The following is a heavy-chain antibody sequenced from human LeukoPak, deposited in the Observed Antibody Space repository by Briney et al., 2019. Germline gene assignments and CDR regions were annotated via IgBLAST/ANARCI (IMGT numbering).Heavy chain of an antibody. CDR2: IRSKAYGGTT. CDR1: GFTFGDYA. D-gene: IGHD2-2*01. V-gene: IGHV3-49*03. J-gene: IGHJ5*02. CDR3: ARATHQLKVGWFDP. Sequence: GGSLRLSCTASGFTFGDYAMSWFRQAPGKGLEWVGFIRSKAYGGTTEYAASVKGRFTISRDDSKSIAYLQMNSLRAEDTAVYYCARATHQLKVGWFDPWGQGTLVTVSS.